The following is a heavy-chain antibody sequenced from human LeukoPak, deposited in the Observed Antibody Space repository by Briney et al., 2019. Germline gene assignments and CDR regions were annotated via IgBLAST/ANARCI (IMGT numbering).Heavy chain of an antibody. J-gene: IGHJ6*02. V-gene: IGHV4-4*07. D-gene: IGHD1-14*01. CDR1: GGSFSNYY. CDR2: IYTSGST. CDR3: ARQPPQYYGMDV. Sequence: NSSETLSLTCTVSGGSFSNYYWSWIRQPAGKGLEWIGRIYTSGSTNYNPSVKSRVTMSVDTSNNQFSLKLTSVTAADTAVYYCARQPPQYYGMDVWGQGTTVTVSS.